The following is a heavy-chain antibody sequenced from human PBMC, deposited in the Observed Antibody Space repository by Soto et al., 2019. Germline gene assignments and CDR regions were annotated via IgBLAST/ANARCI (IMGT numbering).Heavy chain of an antibody. CDR1: GGSISSYY. Sequence: PSETLSLTCTVSGGSISSYYWSWIRQPPGKGLEWIGYIYYSGSTNYNPSLKSRVTISVDTSKNQFSLKLSSVTAADTAVYYCARDQSAVEYSSSGWFDPWGQGTLVTVS. V-gene: IGHV4-59*01. CDR2: IYYSGST. J-gene: IGHJ5*02. CDR3: ARDQSAVEYSSSGWFDP. D-gene: IGHD6-6*01.